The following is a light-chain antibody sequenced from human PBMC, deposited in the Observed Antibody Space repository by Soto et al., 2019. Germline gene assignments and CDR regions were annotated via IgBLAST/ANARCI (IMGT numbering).Light chain of an antibody. CDR1: QGIGTW. CDR3: QQANSFPRT. Sequence: DIQMTQSPSSVSASVGDRVTITCRASQGIGTWLAWYQQKPGKAPKLLIFAASSLQSGVPSRFSGSGSGTDFTLTITSLQPEDFATYYCQQANSFPRTVGQGTKVDIK. V-gene: IGKV1-12*01. CDR2: AAS. J-gene: IGKJ1*01.